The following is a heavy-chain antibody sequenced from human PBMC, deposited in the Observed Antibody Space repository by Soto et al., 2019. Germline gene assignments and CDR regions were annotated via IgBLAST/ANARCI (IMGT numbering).Heavy chain of an antibody. Sequence: QVQLVQSGAEVKKPGSSVKVSCKASGGTFSSYAISWVRQAPGQGLEWMGGIIPIFGTANYEQKFQGRVTITADESTSTSYMELSSLRSEYTAVYYCAVPAGMYYYDSSAHGGGWFDPWGQGTLVTVSS. V-gene: IGHV1-69*01. D-gene: IGHD3-22*01. CDR1: GGTFSSYA. CDR3: AVPAGMYYYDSSAHGGGWFDP. CDR2: IIPIFGTA. J-gene: IGHJ5*02.